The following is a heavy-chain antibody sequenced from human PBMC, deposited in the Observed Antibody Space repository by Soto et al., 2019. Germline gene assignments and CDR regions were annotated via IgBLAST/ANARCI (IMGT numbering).Heavy chain of an antibody. D-gene: IGHD6-6*01. CDR2: ISGSGGST. V-gene: IGHV3-23*01. J-gene: IGHJ6*02. CDR1: GFTFSSYA. Sequence: PGGSLRLSCAASGFTFSSYAMSWVRQAPGKGLEWASAISGSGGSTYYADSVKGRFTISRDNSKNTLYLQMNSLRAEDTAVYYCAKSSSSSYRSYYYYGMDVWGQGTTVTVSS. CDR3: AKSSSSSYRSYYYYGMDV.